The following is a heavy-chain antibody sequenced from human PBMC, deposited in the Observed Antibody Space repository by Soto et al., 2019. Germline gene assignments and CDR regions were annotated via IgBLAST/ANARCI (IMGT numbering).Heavy chain of an antibody. D-gene: IGHD3-22*01. CDR1: GGSVSSGSYY. V-gene: IGHV4-61*01. CDR2: IYYSGST. Sequence: ETLSLTCTVSGGSVSSGSYYWSWIRQPPGKGLEWIGYIYYSGSTNYNPSLKSRVTISVDTSKNQFSLKLSSVTAADTAVYYCARAHYYDSSGPGDYWGQGTLVTVSS. J-gene: IGHJ4*02. CDR3: ARAHYYDSSGPGDY.